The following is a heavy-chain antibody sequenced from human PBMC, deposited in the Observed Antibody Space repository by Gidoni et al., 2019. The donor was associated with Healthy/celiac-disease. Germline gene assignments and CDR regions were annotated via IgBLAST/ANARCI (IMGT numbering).Heavy chain of an antibody. CDR3: AKDIGYCSGGSCYELSFDY. J-gene: IGHJ4*02. CDR2: ISGSGGST. Sequence: EVQLLESGGGLVPPGGSLRLSCAASGFPFSSYAMSWVRQAPGKGLEWVSAISGSGGSTYYADSVKGRFTISRDNSKNTLYLQMNSLRAEDTAVYYCAKDIGYCSGGSCYELSFDYWGQGTLVTVSS. CDR1: GFPFSSYA. V-gene: IGHV3-23*01. D-gene: IGHD2-15*01.